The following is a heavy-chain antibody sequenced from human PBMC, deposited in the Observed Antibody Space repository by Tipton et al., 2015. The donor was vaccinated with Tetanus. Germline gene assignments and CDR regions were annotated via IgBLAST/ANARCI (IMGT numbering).Heavy chain of an antibody. V-gene: IGHV4-4*07. CDR3: AKDCCSEARWDK. CDR1: GGSISSNY. D-gene: IGHD1-26*01. J-gene: IGHJ1*01. Sequence: TLSLTCTVSGGSISSNYWSWIRQPAGKGLEWIGRIYSSGSTHYNPSLKSRVTMSLDTSKNQFSLKLNSVTAADTAVYYCAKDCCSEARWDKWGQGTLVTVSS. CDR2: IYSSGST.